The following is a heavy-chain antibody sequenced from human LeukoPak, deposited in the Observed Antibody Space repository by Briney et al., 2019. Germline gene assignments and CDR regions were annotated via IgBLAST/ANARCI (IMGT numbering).Heavy chain of an antibody. CDR3: ATMTMIVVVIDDY. Sequence: GGSLRLACPASGFTFSSYAMSRVRQAPGKVLEWVSAISGSGGRTYYADSVKGRFTISRDNSKNTLYLQMNSLRAEDTAVYYCATMTMIVVVIDDYWGQGTLVTVSS. CDR2: ISGSGGRT. D-gene: IGHD3-22*01. J-gene: IGHJ4*02. CDR1: GFTFSSYA. V-gene: IGHV3-23*01.